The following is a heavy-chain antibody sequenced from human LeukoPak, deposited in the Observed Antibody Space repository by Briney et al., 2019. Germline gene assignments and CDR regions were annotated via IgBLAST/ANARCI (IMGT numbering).Heavy chain of an antibody. V-gene: IGHV3-21*04. Sequence: GGSLRLSCVASGFTFSIYSMNWVRQAPGKGLEWVSSISSSSSYIYYADSVKGRFTVSRDNAENLVYLQMNSLGAEDTAVYYCAKYPHYYGSGPYYFDYWGQGTLVTVSS. J-gene: IGHJ4*02. CDR2: ISSSSSYI. CDR1: GFTFSIYS. CDR3: AKYPHYYGSGPYYFDY. D-gene: IGHD3-10*01.